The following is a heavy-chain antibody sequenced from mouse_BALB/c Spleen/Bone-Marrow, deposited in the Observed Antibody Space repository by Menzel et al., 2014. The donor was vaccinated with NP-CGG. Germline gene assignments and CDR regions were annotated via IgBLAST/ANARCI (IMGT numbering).Heavy chain of an antibody. V-gene: IGHV1-26*01. CDR2: INPNNGDT. D-gene: IGHD2-3*01. CDR3: ARSTGYYVGTWFAS. J-gene: IGHJ3*01. CDR1: GYTFTDYY. Sequence: EVQLQQSGPELVKPGASVKMSCKASGYTFTDYYMKWVKLSHGKILEWIGDINPNNGDTFYNQKFKGKATLTVDKSSCTAYMQLNSLTSEDSAVYYCARSTGYYVGTWFASWGQGTLVTVSA.